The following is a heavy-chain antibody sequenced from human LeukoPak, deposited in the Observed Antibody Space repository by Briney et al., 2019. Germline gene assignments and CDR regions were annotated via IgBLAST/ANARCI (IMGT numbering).Heavy chain of an antibody. CDR1: GFTFSSYA. D-gene: IGHD3-3*01. V-gene: IGHV3-30*04. J-gene: IGHJ4*02. Sequence: GRSLRLSCAASGFTFSSYAMHWVRQAPGKGLEWVAVISYDGSNKYYADSVKGRFTISRDNSKNTLYLQMNSLRAEDTAVYYCARDRYDFWSGSFDYWGQGTLVTVSS. CDR2: ISYDGSNK. CDR3: ARDRYDFWSGSFDY.